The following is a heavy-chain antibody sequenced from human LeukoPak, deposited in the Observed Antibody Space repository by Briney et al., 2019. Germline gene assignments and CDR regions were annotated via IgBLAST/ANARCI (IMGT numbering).Heavy chain of an antibody. CDR1: GFPFDDYA. CDR3: AKGAPSGWSDFDY. V-gene: IGHV3-9*01. D-gene: IGHD6-19*01. J-gene: IGHJ4*01. CDR2: ISWNSGSI. Sequence: PGGPLRLSCAASGFPFDDYAMHWVRQSPGKGLEWVSGISWNSGSIDYADSVKGRFTISRDNAKNSLYLQMNSLRAEDTALYYCAKGAPSGWSDFDYWGRGTLVTVSS.